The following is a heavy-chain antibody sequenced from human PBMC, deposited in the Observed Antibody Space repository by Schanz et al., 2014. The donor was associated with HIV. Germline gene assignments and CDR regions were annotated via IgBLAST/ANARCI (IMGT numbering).Heavy chain of an antibody. CDR1: GFIFSSYG. Sequence: EVQLLESGGGLVQPGGSLRLSCGASGFIFSSYGMSWVRQAPRKGLEWVSLIGSGGGRRYYADSVKGRFTISRDNSKNTLYLQMNSLRVEDTVVYYCANEEVPNDYWGQGTLVTVSS. V-gene: IGHV3-23*01. CDR3: ANEEVPNDY. CDR2: IGSGGGRR. J-gene: IGHJ4*02.